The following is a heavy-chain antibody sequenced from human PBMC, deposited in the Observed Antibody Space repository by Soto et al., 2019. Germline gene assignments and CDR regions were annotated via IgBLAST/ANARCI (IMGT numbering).Heavy chain of an antibody. CDR1: GFTFSSYA. CDR2: ISSNGGST. V-gene: IGHV3-64*02. D-gene: IGHD6-19*01. Sequence: GGSLRLSCAASGFTFSSYAMHWVRQAPGKGLEYVSAISSNGGSTYYADSVKGRFTISRDNSKNTLYLQMGSLRAEDMAVYYCARGLIAVAGEDYYYGMDVWGQGTTVTVSS. J-gene: IGHJ6*02. CDR3: ARGLIAVAGEDYYYGMDV.